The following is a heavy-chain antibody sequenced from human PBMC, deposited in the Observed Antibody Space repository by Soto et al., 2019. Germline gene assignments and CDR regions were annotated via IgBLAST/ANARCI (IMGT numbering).Heavy chain of an antibody. CDR2: IWYDGSNK. Sequence: QVQLVESGGGVVQPGRSLRLSCAASGFTFSSYGMHWVRQAPGKGLEWVAVIWYDGSNKYYADSVKGRFTISRDNSKNTQYPQVHTVRHGDTGVYYCARGNLLYGSGSYLIQYRGQGTPVTLSS. CDR1: GFTFSSYG. J-gene: IGHJ4*02. V-gene: IGHV3-33*01. CDR3: ARGNLLYGSGSYLIQY. D-gene: IGHD3-10*01.